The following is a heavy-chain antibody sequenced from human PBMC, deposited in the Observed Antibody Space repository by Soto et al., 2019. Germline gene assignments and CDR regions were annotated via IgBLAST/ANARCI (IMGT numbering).Heavy chain of an antibody. CDR1: GFTFSSYG. CDR3: AKEGSDYDILTGSGYYGMDI. J-gene: IGHJ6*02. D-gene: IGHD3-9*01. CDR2: ISYDGSNK. Sequence: GGSLRLSCAASGFTFSSYGMHWVRQAPGKGLEWVAVISYDGSNKYYADSVKGRFTISRDNSKNTLYLQMNSLRAEDTAVYYCAKEGSDYDILTGSGYYGMDIWGQGTTVTVSS. V-gene: IGHV3-30*18.